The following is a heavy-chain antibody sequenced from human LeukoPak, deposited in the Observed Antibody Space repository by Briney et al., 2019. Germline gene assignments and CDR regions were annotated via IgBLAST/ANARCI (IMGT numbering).Heavy chain of an antibody. V-gene: IGHV3-23*01. J-gene: IGHJ4*02. CDR1: GFTFSSYA. Sequence: PGGSLRLSCAASGFTFSSYAMSWVRQAPGKGPEWVSAISGSGGSTYYADSVKGRFTISRDNSKNTLYLQMNSLRAEDTAVYYCARGSEIVATGGGDFDYWGQGTLVTVSS. D-gene: IGHD5-12*01. CDR3: ARGSEIVATGGGDFDY. CDR2: ISGSGGST.